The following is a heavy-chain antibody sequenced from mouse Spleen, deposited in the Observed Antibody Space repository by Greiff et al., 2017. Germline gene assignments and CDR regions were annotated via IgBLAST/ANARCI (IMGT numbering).Heavy chain of an antibody. V-gene: IGHV1-76*01. CDR1: GYTFTDYY. CDR2: IYPGSGNT. D-gene: IGHD1-1*01. J-gene: IGHJ2*01. CDR3: ARAPFTTVVAKGDFDY. Sequence: QVQLQQSGAELVRPGASVKLSCKASGYTFTDYYINWVKQRPGQGLEWIARIYPGSGNTYYNEKFKGKATLTAEKSSSTAYMQLSSLTSEDSAVYFCARAPFTTVVAKGDFDYWGQGTTLTVSS.